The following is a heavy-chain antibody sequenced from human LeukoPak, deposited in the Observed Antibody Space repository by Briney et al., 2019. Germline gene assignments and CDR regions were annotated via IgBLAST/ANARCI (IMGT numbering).Heavy chain of an antibody. J-gene: IGHJ6*03. CDR3: AKDSGGTYFYYYYYTDV. CDR2: LYSDGNT. D-gene: IGHD1-26*01. CDR1: GFTVITND. Sequence: GSLRLSCAASGFTVITNDMTWVRQAPGKGLEWVSVLYSDGNTKYADSVQGRFTISRDNSKNTLYLHMNSLRAEDTAIYYCAKDSGGTYFYYYYYTDVWGKGTTVTVSS. V-gene: IGHV3-53*01.